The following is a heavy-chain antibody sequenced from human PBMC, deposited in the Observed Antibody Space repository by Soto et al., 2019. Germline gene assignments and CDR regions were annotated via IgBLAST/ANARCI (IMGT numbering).Heavy chain of an antibody. CDR3: AKDHWECELLSIFDY. CDR1: GFTFSHYP. D-gene: IGHD1-26*01. V-gene: IGHV3-23*01. J-gene: IGHJ4*02. Sequence: EVQLLESGEGLVQPGGSLRLACAASGFTFSHYPMSWVRQAPGKGLEWVSGISGGGGSTYFADSVKCRFTSSRDNSKTTLYLQMPSLRAEDAAVYYCAKDHWECELLSIFDYWGQGTLVTVSS. CDR2: ISGGGGST.